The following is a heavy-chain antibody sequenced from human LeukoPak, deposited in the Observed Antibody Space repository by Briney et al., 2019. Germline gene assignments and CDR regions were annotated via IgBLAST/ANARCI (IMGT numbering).Heavy chain of an antibody. V-gene: IGHV1-2*06. CDR1: GYTFTGYY. D-gene: IGHD3-22*01. CDR2: INPNSGGT. CDR3: ARRPPLYDSSGYSGDY. J-gene: IGHJ4*02. Sequence: GASVKVSCKASGYTFTGYYMHWVRQAPGQGPEWMGRINPNSGGTNYAQKFQGRVTMTRDTSISTAYMELSRLRSDDTAVYYCARRPPLYDSSGYSGDYWGQGTLVTVSS.